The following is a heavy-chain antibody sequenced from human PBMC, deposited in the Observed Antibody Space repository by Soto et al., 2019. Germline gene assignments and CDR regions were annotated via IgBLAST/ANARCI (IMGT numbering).Heavy chain of an antibody. CDR1: GGTFSSYA. J-gene: IGHJ4*02. CDR2: IIPIFGTA. CDR3: ARGERTYYGSGSYYPFDY. D-gene: IGHD3-10*01. Sequence: SENVSYKASGGTFSSYAISWVRQDPEQGLEWMGGIIPIFGTANYAQKFQGRVTITADESTNTAYMELSRLRSEDTAVYYCARGERTYYGSGSYYPFDYWGQGPRVIVYS. V-gene: IGHV1-69*13.